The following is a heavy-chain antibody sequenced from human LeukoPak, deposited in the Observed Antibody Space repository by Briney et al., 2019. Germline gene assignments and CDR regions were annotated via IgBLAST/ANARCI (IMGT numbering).Heavy chain of an antibody. J-gene: IGHJ4*02. CDR2: INPNSGGT. CDR3: ARVTAAAGDY. D-gene: IGHD6-13*01. V-gene: IGHV1-2*02. CDR1: GYTFTGYY. Sequence: ASVKVSCKASGYTFTGYYMHWVRQAPGQGLEWMGWINPNSGGTNYAQKFQGRVTMTRDTSITTAYMELSSLRSDDTAVYYCARVTAAAGDYWGQGTLVTVSS.